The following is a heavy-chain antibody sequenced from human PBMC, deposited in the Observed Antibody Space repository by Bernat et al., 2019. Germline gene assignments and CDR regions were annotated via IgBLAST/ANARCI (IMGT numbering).Heavy chain of an antibody. Sequence: QVQLVQSGAEVKKPGASVKVSCKASGYTFTGYYMHWVRQAPGQGLEWMGRINPNSGGTNYARKLQGSVTMTRGTSISTAYMELRRLGSDDTAVYYCARVLSHPHLIAVAGIGWFDPWGQGTLVTVSS. D-gene: IGHD6-19*01. CDR1: GYTFTGYY. V-gene: IGHV1-2*06. CDR2: INPNSGGT. CDR3: ARVLSHPHLIAVAGIGWFDP. J-gene: IGHJ5*02.